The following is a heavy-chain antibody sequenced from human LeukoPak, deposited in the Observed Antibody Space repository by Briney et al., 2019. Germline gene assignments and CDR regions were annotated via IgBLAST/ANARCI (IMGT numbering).Heavy chain of an antibody. J-gene: IGHJ4*02. CDR2: ISGSGGST. Sequence: GGSLRLSCAASGFTFSSYAMSWVRQAPGKGLEWVSAISGSGGSTYYADSVKGRFTISRDNSKNTLYLQMNSLRAEDTAVCYCAKDTYYYDSSGYYYVGYFDYWGQGTLVTVSS. V-gene: IGHV3-23*01. CDR1: GFTFSSYA. D-gene: IGHD3-22*01. CDR3: AKDTYYYDSSGYYYVGYFDY.